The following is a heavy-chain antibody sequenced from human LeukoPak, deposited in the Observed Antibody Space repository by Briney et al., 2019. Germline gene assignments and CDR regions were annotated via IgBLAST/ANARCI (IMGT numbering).Heavy chain of an antibody. CDR2: IYYSGST. J-gene: IGHJ3*02. Sequence: SKTLSLTCTVSGGSISSYYWSWIRQPPGKGLEWIGYIYYSGSTNYNPSLKSRVTISVDTSKNQFSLKLSSVTAADTAVYYCARDPYSSSWDDASNAFDIWGKGTMVTVFS. CDR3: ARDPYSSSWDDASNAFDI. CDR1: GGSISSYY. D-gene: IGHD6-13*01. V-gene: IGHV4-59*01.